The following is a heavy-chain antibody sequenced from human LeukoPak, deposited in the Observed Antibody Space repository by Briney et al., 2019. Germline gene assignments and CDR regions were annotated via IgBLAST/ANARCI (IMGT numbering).Heavy chain of an antibody. Sequence: SETLSLTCTVSAGSISSYYWSWLRQPPGQGLEWIGYIYYTGSTNYNPSLKSRVTISVDTSKNQFSLKLSSVTAAETAVDYCARVYGSGYDFRGAFDIWGQGTMVTVSS. D-gene: IGHD5-12*01. CDR1: AGSISSYY. J-gene: IGHJ3*02. CDR2: IYYTGST. V-gene: IGHV4-59*01. CDR3: ARVYGSGYDFRGAFDI.